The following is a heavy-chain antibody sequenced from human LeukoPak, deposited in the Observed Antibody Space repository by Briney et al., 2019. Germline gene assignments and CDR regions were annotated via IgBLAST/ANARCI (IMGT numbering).Heavy chain of an antibody. Sequence: ASVKVSCKASGGTFSSYAISWVRQAPGQGLEWMGWISAYNGNTNYAQKLQGRVTMTTDTSTSTAYMELRSLRSDDTAVYYCARARAGDRADYWGQGTLVTVSS. D-gene: IGHD2-21*02. CDR2: ISAYNGNT. J-gene: IGHJ4*02. CDR3: ARARAGDRADY. CDR1: GGTFSSYA. V-gene: IGHV1-18*01.